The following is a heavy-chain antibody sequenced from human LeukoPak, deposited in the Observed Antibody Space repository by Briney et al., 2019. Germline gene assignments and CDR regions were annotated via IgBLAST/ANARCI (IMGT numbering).Heavy chain of an antibody. D-gene: IGHD1-14*01. CDR1: GGSFSGYY. V-gene: IGHV4-39*02. Sequence: PSETLSLTCAVYGGSFSGYYWGWIRQPPGKGLEWIGSMYYSGSTYYNPSLKSRVIISVDTSKNHFSLKLSSVTAADTAVYYCATVSDQLDYWGQGTLVTVSA. J-gene: IGHJ4*02. CDR2: MYYSGST. CDR3: ATVSDQLDY.